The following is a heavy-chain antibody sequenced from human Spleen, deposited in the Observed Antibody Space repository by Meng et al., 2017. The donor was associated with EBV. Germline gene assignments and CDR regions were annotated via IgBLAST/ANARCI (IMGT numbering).Heavy chain of an antibody. CDR3: ARGDDYRYAY. V-gene: IGHV4-34*01. J-gene: IGHJ4*02. Sequence: GGGVLKPSEALSRARGVYGGSFSDYYWSWIRQPPGKGLEWIGEIDHRGSPNYNPSLRRRVTISLDTSRNHFSLELTSVTDADTAVYYCARGDDYRYAYWGQGTLVTVSS. D-gene: IGHD3-16*01. CDR1: GGSFSDYY. CDR2: IDHRGSP.